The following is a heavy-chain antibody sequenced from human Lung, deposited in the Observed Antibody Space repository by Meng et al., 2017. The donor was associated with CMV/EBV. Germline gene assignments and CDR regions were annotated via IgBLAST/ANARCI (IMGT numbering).Heavy chain of an antibody. CDR1: GYTFTAHY. Sequence: ASXXVSCKASGYTFTAHYFHWVRQAPGQGLEWMGWIHPHRSDTNYAQQFQGRVTLTRDTSINTGYMELTRLTSDDTAVYYCARDNNRGPEYWAQGKLVNGAS. D-gene: IGHD1-14*01. CDR3: ARDNNRGPEY. J-gene: IGHJ4*02. CDR2: IHPHRSDT. V-gene: IGHV1-2*02.